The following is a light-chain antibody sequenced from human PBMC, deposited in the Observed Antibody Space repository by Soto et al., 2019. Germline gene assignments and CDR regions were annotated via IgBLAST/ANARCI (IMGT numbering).Light chain of an antibody. Sequence: MTQSPATLSASVGDRVTITCRARQSISNYLNWYQLKPGKVPKLLIYAASTLHTGVPSRFSGSGSGTDFTLTISSLQPEDSASYYCQQSYSSWATFGGGTKVDI. CDR2: AAS. CDR1: QSISNY. V-gene: IGKV1-39*01. CDR3: QQSYSSWAT. J-gene: IGKJ4*01.